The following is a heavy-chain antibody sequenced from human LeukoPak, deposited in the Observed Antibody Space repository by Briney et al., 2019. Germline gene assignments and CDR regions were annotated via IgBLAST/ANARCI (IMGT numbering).Heavy chain of an antibody. J-gene: IGHJ4*02. CDR2: IIGSGGST. CDR1: GFTVSNYD. V-gene: IGHV3-23*01. D-gene: IGHD3-9*01. CDR3: AKWGDYDILTGYYDSDY. Sequence: GASLRLSCAASGFTVSNYDMSWVRQAPGKGREWFSAIIGSGGSTYYADPGKGRFTSYRDNPKNTLYLQMNSLRAEDTAVYYCAKWGDYDILTGYYDSDYWGQGTLVSVSS.